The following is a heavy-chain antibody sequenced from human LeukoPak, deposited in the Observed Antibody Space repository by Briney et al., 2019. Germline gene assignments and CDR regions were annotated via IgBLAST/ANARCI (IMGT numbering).Heavy chain of an antibody. V-gene: IGHV4-38-2*02. D-gene: IGHD3-9*01. Sequence: SETLSLTCTVSGYSIRSGYYWGWIRQPPGKGLEWIGSMYHSRSTYYNPSLRSRVTISVDTSKNQFSLKLSSVTAADTAVYYCARSDILTGYHFDYWGQGTLVTVSS. CDR2: MYHSRST. J-gene: IGHJ4*02. CDR3: ARSDILTGYHFDY. CDR1: GYSIRSGYY.